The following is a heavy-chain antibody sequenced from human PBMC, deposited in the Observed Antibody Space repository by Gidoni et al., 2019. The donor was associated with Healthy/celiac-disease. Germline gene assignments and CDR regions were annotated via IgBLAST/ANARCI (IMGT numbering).Heavy chain of an antibody. CDR1: GGIFSSYA. CDR2: IIPILVIA. CDR3: ARVLDSTYGMDV. J-gene: IGHJ6*02. Sequence: QLQLLQSGAEVKKPGSSLKVSCKASGGIFSSYAISWVRQAPGQGLEWMGRIIPILVIANYAQKFQGRVTITADKSTSTAYMELSRLRSEDTAVYYCARVLDSTYGMDVWGQGTTVTVSS. V-gene: IGHV1-69*04. D-gene: IGHD3-3*02.